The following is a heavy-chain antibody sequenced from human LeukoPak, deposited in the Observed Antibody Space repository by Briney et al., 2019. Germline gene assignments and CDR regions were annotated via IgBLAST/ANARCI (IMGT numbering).Heavy chain of an antibody. D-gene: IGHD4-17*01. CDR1: GYTFTSYG. CDR2: ISAYNGNT. Sequence: ASVRVSCKASGYTFTSYGISWVRQAPGQGLEWMGWISAYNGNTNYAQKLQGRVTMTTDTSTSTAYMELRSLRSDDTAVYYCARDGTTVTTPRFDYWGQGTLVTVSS. V-gene: IGHV1-18*01. J-gene: IGHJ4*02. CDR3: ARDGTTVTTPRFDY.